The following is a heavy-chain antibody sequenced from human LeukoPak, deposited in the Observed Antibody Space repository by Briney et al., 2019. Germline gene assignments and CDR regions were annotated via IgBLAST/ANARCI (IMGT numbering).Heavy chain of an antibody. CDR1: GYSFTSYW. D-gene: IGHD1-26*01. Sequence: GESLKISCKGSGYSFTSYWIGWVRQMPGKGLEWMRIIYPGDSDTRYSPSFQGQVTISADKSISTAYLQWSSLKASDTAMYYCARHLKEWDQFGGAFDIWGQGTMVTVSS. J-gene: IGHJ3*02. CDR2: IYPGDSDT. CDR3: ARHLKEWDQFGGAFDI. V-gene: IGHV5-51*01.